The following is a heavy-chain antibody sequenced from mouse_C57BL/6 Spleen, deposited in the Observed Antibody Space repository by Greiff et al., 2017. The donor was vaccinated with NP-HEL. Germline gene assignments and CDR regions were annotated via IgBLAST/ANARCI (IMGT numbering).Heavy chain of an antibody. D-gene: IGHD4-1*01. CDR3: AREVPLKLGRYFDV. J-gene: IGHJ1*03. V-gene: IGHV1-42*01. Sequence: VQLQQSGPELVKPGASVKISCKASGYSFTGYYMNWVKQSPEKSLEWIGEINPSTGGTTYNQTFKAQATLTVDKSSSTAYMQLKSLTSEDSAVYYCAREVPLKLGRYFDVWGTGTTVTVSS. CDR2: INPSTGGT. CDR1: GYSFTGYY.